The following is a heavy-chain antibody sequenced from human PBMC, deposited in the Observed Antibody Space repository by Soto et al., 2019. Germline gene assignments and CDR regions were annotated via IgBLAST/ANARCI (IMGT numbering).Heavy chain of an antibody. J-gene: IGHJ5*02. CDR3: ARSYDSWSGYYPRFDP. CDR2: IYYTGST. D-gene: IGHD3-3*01. Sequence: SETLSLTCTVSGGSISFSYWSWIRQSPGRGLEWIGYIYYTGSTNYNPSLKSRVIMSLDTSKNQFSLKLSSVTAADTAVYYCARSYDSWSGYYPRFDPWGQGTQVTVSS. V-gene: IGHV4-59*01. CDR1: GGSISFSY.